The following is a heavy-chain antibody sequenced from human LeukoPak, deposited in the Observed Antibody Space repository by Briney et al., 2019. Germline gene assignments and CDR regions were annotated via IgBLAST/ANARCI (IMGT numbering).Heavy chain of an antibody. CDR3: ARGGYCSGHDCGGAFDI. CDR2: IDSDGTTT. Sequence: PGGSLRLSCAASGFTFGSFWMHWVRQAPGKGLVWVSHIDSDGTTTTYADSVKGRFTISRDNAKNTLFLQMNSLRAEDTAMYYCARGGYCSGHDCGGAFDIWGQGTMATVSS. CDR1: GFTFGSFW. V-gene: IGHV3-74*01. J-gene: IGHJ3*02. D-gene: IGHD2-15*01.